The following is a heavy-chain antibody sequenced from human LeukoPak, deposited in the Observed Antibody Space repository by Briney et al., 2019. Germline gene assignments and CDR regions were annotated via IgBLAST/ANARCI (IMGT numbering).Heavy chain of an antibody. J-gene: IGHJ4*02. CDR1: GFTFTSYW. D-gene: IGHD6-13*01. CDR3: ARRGQLEYFDY. V-gene: IGHV5-51*01. Sequence: GESLKISCKGSGFTFTSYWIGWVRQMPGKGLEWMGIIFPGDSDTRYSPSFQGQVTISADKSISTAYLQWNSLKASDTAMYYCARRGQLEYFDYWGQGTLVTVSS. CDR2: IFPGDSDT.